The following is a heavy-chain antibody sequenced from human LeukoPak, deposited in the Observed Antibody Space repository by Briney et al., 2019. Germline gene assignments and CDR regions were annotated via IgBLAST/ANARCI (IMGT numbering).Heavy chain of an antibody. D-gene: IGHD5-24*01. CDR3: ARLEMATIYDYYYMDV. V-gene: IGHV4-34*01. J-gene: IGHJ6*03. CDR1: GGSFSGYY. CDR2: INHSGST. Sequence: PSETLSLTCAVYGGSFSGYYWSWIRQPPGKGLEWIGEINHSGSTNYNPSLKSRVTISVDTSKNQFSLKLSSVTAADTAVYYCARLEMATIYDYYYMDVWGKGTTVTISS.